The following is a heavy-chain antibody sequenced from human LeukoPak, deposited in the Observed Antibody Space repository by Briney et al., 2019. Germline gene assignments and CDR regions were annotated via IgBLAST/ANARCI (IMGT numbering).Heavy chain of an antibody. V-gene: IGHV1-46*01. CDR1: GYTFTSYY. Sequence: ASVKVSCKASGYTFTSYYMHWVRQAPGQGLEWMGIINPSGGSTSYAQKFQGRVTMTRDTSTSTVYMELSSLRSEDTAVYYCARDSSTGDQGNAFDIWGQGTMVTASS. CDR3: ARDSSTGDQGNAFDI. J-gene: IGHJ3*02. CDR2: INPSGGST. D-gene: IGHD7-27*01.